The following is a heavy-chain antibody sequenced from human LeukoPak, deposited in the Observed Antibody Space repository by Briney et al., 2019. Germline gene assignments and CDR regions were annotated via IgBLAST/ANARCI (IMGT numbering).Heavy chain of an antibody. Sequence: GASVKVSCKSSGYTFSDYYMRWVRQAPGQGLEWMGWINPNNGGTNYAQKFQGRVSMTRDTSISTVYMEVRRLRSDDTAVYYCARDNYGSGSYYKYWGQGTLVTVSS. J-gene: IGHJ4*02. CDR2: INPNNGGT. V-gene: IGHV1-2*02. CDR1: GYTFSDYY. D-gene: IGHD3-10*01. CDR3: ARDNYGSGSYYKY.